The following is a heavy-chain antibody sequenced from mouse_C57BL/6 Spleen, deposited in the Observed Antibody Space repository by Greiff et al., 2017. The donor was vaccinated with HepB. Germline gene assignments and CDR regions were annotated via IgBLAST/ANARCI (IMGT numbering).Heavy chain of an antibody. J-gene: IGHJ3*01. V-gene: IGHV1-50*01. D-gene: IGHD2-5*01. CDR2: IDPSDSYT. CDR3: ASTYYSNYVSAWFAY. CDR1: GYTFTSYW. Sequence: VQLQQPGAELVKPGASVKLSCKASGYTFTSYWMQWVKQRPGQGLEWIGEIDPSDSYTNYNQKFKGKATLTVDTSSSTAYMQLSSLTSEDSAVYYCASTYYSNYVSAWFAYWGQGTLVTVSA.